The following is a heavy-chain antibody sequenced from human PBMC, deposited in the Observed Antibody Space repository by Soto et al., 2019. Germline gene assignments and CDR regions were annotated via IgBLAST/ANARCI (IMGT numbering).Heavy chain of an antibody. Sequence: GGSLRLSCAASGFTFSSYAMSWVRQAPGKGLEWVSAISGSGGSTYYADSVKGRFTISRDNSKNTLYLQMNSLRAEDTAVYYCAKDKPQKAMVVAATRMSAEYFQHWGQGTLVTVSS. V-gene: IGHV3-23*01. CDR1: GFTFSSYA. J-gene: IGHJ1*01. CDR2: ISGSGGST. D-gene: IGHD2-15*01. CDR3: AKDKPQKAMVVAATRMSAEYFQH.